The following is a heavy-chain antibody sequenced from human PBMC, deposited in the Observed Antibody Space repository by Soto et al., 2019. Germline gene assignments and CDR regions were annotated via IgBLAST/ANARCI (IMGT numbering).Heavy chain of an antibody. CDR1: GFSLNERAVG. D-gene: IGHD6-19*01. J-gene: IGHJ4*02. CDR3: AHGSGWLFDY. CDR2: TYWDDDN. V-gene: IGHV2-5*02. Sequence: QITLEESGPTLVKPTQTLTLTCTFSGFSLNERAVGVGWIRQPPGKALEWLAFTYWDDDNHYSPSLKNRLTITTDTSKNQVVLTMTNTDPADTATYYCAHGSGWLFDYWGQGTQVTVSS.